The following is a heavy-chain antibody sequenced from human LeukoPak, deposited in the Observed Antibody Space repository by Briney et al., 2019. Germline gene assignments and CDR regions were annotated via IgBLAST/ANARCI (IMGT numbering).Heavy chain of an antibody. J-gene: IGHJ4*02. Sequence: PGGSLRLSCAASGFTFSDYYMSWIRQAPGKGLEWVSYISSSGSTVYYADSVKGRFTISRDNAKNSLYLQVNSLRAEDTAVYYCSVMHRYYDGSGYWVQWGQGTLVTVSS. V-gene: IGHV3-11*01. D-gene: IGHD3-22*01. CDR3: SVMHRYYDGSGYWVQ. CDR1: GFTFSDYY. CDR2: ISSSGSTV.